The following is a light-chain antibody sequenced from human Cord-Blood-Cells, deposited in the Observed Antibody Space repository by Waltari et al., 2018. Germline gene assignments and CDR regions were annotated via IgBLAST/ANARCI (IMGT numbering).Light chain of an antibody. Sequence: HSALTQPASVSGSPGQSFTISCPGTTLDVGGYNYVSWYHQHPGQTPKLMLYNVSNRPSGVSNRFSGSKSGNTASLTLSGLQAEDEADYYCSSYTSSSTYVFGTGTKVTGL. CDR1: TLDVGGYNY. J-gene: IGLJ1*01. CDR2: NVS. V-gene: IGLV2-14*01. CDR3: SSYTSSSTYV.